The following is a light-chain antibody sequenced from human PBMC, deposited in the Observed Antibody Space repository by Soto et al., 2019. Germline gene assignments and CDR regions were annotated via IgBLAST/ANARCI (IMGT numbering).Light chain of an antibody. J-gene: IGKJ1*01. Sequence: EIVMTQSPATLSVSPGERATLSCRASQSVSSNLAWYQQKPGQAPRLLIYGASTRATGIPARFSGSGSGTEFTLTNRSLPSGDFAVYYCQQYNNWRTFGQGTKVEIK. CDR1: QSVSSN. CDR2: GAS. V-gene: IGKV3-15*01. CDR3: QQYNNWRT.